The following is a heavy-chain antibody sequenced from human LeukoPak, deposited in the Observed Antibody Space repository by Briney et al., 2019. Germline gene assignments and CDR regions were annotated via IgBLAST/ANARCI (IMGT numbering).Heavy chain of an antibody. Sequence: PGGSLRLSCAASGFTFSSYSMNWVRQAPGKGLEWVSSISSSSSSYIYYADSVKGRFTISRDNAKNSPYLQMNSLRAEDTAVYYCARTDIVVVPAAHEPELAEYFQHWGQGTLVTVSS. CDR2: ISSSSSSYI. V-gene: IGHV3-21*01. J-gene: IGHJ1*01. CDR3: ARTDIVVVPAAHEPELAEYFQH. CDR1: GFTFSSYS. D-gene: IGHD2-2*01.